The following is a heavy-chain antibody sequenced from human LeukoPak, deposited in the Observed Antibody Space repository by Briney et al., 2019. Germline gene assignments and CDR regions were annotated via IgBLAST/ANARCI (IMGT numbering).Heavy chain of an antibody. CDR1: GGSISSSSYY. J-gene: IGHJ6*03. D-gene: IGHD1-7*01. Sequence: SETLSLTCTVSGGSISSSSYYWGWIRQPPGTGLEWIGSIYYSGSTYYNPSLKSRVTISVDTSKNQFSLKLSSVTAADTAVYYCARVDKLELRGYYYYYMDVWGKGTTVTVSS. CDR2: IYYSGST. V-gene: IGHV4-39*07. CDR3: ARVDKLELRGYYYYYMDV.